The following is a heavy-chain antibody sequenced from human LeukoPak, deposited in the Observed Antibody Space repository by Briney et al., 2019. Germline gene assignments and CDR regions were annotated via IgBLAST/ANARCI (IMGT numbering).Heavy chain of an antibody. V-gene: IGHV1-18*01. CDR3: ARHGRAVMNVWFDP. J-gene: IGHJ5*02. D-gene: IGHD1-26*01. CDR2: ISVDSGNT. CDR1: GYTFTNHD. Sequence: ASVKVACKASGYTFTNHDISWVRQAPGQGLEWMGWISVDSGNTNYAQDFQGRVTMTTDTSTSTAYMELRSLRADDTAVYYCARHGRAVMNVWFDPWGQGTLVSVSS.